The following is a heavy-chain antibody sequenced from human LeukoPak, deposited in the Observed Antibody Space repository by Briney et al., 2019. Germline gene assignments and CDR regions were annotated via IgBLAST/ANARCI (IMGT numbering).Heavy chain of an antibody. CDR1: GGSISSYY. CDR2: IYYSGST. Sequence: PSETLSLTCTVSGGSISSYYWSWIRQPPGKGLEWIGYIYYSGSTNYNPSLKSRVTISVDTSKNQFSLKMNSVTAADTAVYYCARAPPYDFWSGLGWFDPWGQGTLVTVSS. CDR3: ARAPPYDFWSGLGWFDP. V-gene: IGHV4-59*01. D-gene: IGHD3-3*01. J-gene: IGHJ5*02.